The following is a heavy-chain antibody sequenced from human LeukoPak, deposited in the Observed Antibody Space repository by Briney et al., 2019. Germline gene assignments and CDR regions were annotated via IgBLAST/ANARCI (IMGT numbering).Heavy chain of an antibody. CDR2: IIHSANT. D-gene: IGHD3-3*01. CDR1: GGSFSCNL. J-gene: IGHJ3*02. V-gene: IGHV4-34*12. CDR3: ARIYEQGFWSGKWTFDI. Sequence: PSETLSLTCAVYGGSFSCNLWSWIRQSAGKRLELSREIIHSANTNYNPSLQSRVTISVDKSKNPISLKWSSVTASDTAVYYCARIYEQGFWSGKWTFDIWGQGTMVTVSS.